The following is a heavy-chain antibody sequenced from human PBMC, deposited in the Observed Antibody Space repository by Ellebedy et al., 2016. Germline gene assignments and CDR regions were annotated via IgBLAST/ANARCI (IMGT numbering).Heavy chain of an antibody. D-gene: IGHD1-26*01. J-gene: IGHJ4*02. CDR3: AKDLSGSYGGYYFDY. V-gene: IGHV3-9*01. Sequence: SLKISXAASGFTFDDYAMHWVRQAPGKGLEWVSGISWNSGSIGYADSVKGRFTISRDNAKNSLYLQMNSLRAEDTALYYCAKDLSGSYGGYYFDYWGQGTLVTVSS. CDR1: GFTFDDYA. CDR2: ISWNSGSI.